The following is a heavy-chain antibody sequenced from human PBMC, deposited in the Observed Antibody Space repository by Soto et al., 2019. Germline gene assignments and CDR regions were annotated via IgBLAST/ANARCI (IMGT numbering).Heavy chain of an antibody. D-gene: IGHD6-19*01. CDR1: GYTFTSYG. J-gene: IGHJ4*02. CDR3: AIVTNRGGQWLVLDPGDY. Sequence: ASVKVSCKASGYTFTSYGISWVRQAPGQGLEWMGWISAYNGNTNYAQKLQGRVTMTTDTSTSTAYMELRSLRSDDTAVYYCAIVTNRGGQWLVLDPGDYWGQGTLVTVSS. V-gene: IGHV1-18*04. CDR2: ISAYNGNT.